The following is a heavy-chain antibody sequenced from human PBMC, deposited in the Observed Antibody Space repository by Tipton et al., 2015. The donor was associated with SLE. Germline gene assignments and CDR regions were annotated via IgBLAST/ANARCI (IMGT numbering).Heavy chain of an antibody. CDR1: GYPFTTYS. Sequence: QSGPEVKKPGASVRVSCKASGYPFTTYSVNWVRQATGQGLEWLGYINPDSGKTGYSQKFQGRVTLTRDTSTSTLYMELSSLSSEDTAVYYCARYAVYDAFDIWGQGTMVTVSS. V-gene: IGHV1-8*01. CDR2: INPDSGKT. CDR3: ARYAVYDAFDI. D-gene: IGHD2-2*01. J-gene: IGHJ3*02.